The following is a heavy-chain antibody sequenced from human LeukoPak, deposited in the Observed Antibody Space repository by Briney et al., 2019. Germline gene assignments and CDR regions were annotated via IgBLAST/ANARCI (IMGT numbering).Heavy chain of an antibody. Sequence: PGGSLRLSCAASGFTFSNNWMHWVRQAPGKGLVWASRINSDGRTTTYADSVKGRFTISRDNAKNTLYLQMNSLRAEDTAVYYCAMMKEGWGQGTLVTVSS. CDR3: AMMKEG. J-gene: IGHJ4*02. V-gene: IGHV3-74*01. CDR2: INSDGRTT. CDR1: GFTFSNNW.